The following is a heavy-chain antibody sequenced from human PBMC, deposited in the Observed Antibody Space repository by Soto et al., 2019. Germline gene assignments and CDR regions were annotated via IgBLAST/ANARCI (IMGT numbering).Heavy chain of an antibody. J-gene: IGHJ2*01. CDR1: GFTFSSYS. CDR2: ISSSSSII. CDR3: ARGSGYGDPYWYFDL. Sequence: EVQLVESGGGLVQPGGSLRLSCAASGFTFSSYSMNWVRQAPGKGLEWVSYISSSSSIIYYVDSVKGRFTISRDYAKNSLYLQMNSLRAEDTAVYYCARGSGYGDPYWYFDLWGRGTLVTVSS. V-gene: IGHV3-48*01. D-gene: IGHD4-17*01.